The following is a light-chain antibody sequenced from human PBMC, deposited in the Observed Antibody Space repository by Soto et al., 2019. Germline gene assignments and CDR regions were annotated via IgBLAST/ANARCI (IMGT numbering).Light chain of an antibody. V-gene: IGLV2-14*01. CDR3: SSYRGSSTLS. CDR2: EVT. J-gene: IGLJ2*01. CDR1: SNDVGAYDY. Sequence: QSALTQPASVSGSPGQSITISCTGTSNDVGAYDYVSWYQQHPGKAPKLIIYEVTYPPSGVSNRFSGSQSGNTASLTISGLQAEDEADYYCSSYRGSSTLSFGGGTKLTVL.